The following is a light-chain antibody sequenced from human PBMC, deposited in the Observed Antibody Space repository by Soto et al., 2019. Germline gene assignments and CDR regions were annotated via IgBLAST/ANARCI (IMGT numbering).Light chain of an antibody. CDR3: SSYATSRDVL. CDR2: EVS. V-gene: IGLV2-14*01. J-gene: IGLJ2*01. CDR1: RSDVGAYNY. Sequence: QSALTQPASVSGSPGQSITISCTGTRSDVGAYNYVSWYQQHPGKAPKLMIYEVSDRPSGVSNRFSGSKSGNTASLTISGLQAEDEADYYCSSYATSRDVLFGGGTKLTVL.